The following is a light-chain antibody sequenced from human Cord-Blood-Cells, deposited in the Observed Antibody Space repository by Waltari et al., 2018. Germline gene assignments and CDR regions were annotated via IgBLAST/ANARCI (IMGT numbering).Light chain of an antibody. CDR1: SSAVGGYHY. V-gene: IGLV2-14*01. CDR2: DVS. CDR3: SSYTSSSTVV. J-gene: IGLJ2*01. Sequence: QSALTQPASVSGSSGQALTISCPGTSSAVGGYHYVSWYQQHPGKAPKLMIYDVSNRPSGVSNRFSGSKSGNTASLTISGLQAEDEADYYCSSYTSSSTVVFGGGTKLTVL.